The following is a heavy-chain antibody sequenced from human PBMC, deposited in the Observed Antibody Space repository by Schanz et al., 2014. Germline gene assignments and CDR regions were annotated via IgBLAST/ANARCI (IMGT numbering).Heavy chain of an antibody. CDR2: ITYDGSNK. Sequence: QVELVESGGGVVQPGRSLRLSCAASGFTFSRHAMHWVRQAAGKGLEWVAAITYDGSNKYYAESVKGRFAISRDNSKDTLYLQMNSLRAEDTAVYYCARSGVDVWGQGTTVTVSS. D-gene: IGHD3-10*01. V-gene: IGHV3-30*09. J-gene: IGHJ6*02. CDR1: GFTFSRHA. CDR3: ARSGVDV.